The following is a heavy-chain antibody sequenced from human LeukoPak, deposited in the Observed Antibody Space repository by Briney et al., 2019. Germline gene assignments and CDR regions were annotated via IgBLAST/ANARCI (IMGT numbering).Heavy chain of an antibody. CDR2: IYHSGST. J-gene: IGHJ5*02. CDR1: GGSISTYY. V-gene: IGHV4-59*12. D-gene: IGHD2-15*01. CDR3: ARGVVVVAAIVWFDP. Sequence: SETLSLTCTVSGGSISTYYWNWIRQPPGKGLEWIGYIYHSGSTNYNPSLQSRVTISVDTSKNQFSLKLSSVTAADTAVYYCARGVVVVAAIVWFDPWGQGTLVTVSS.